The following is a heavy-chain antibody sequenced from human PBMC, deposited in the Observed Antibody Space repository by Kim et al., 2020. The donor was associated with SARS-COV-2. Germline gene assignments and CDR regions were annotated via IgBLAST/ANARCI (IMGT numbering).Heavy chain of an antibody. CDR1: GCSISNTYY. V-gene: IGHV4-39*01. D-gene: IGHD1-20*01. CDR3: ARPPDNKLDGFEI. J-gene: IGHJ3*02. Sequence: SETLSLTCTVSGCSISNTYYWGWIRQPPGKGLEWIGSIWHSGMTFYNPSLKSRVTISVDTSRNQFSLRLSSVTAADTAVYYCARPPDNKLDGFEIWGQGTLVTFSS. CDR2: IWHSGMT.